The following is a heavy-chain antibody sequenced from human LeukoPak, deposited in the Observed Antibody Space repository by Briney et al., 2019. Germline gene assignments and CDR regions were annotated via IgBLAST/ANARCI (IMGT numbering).Heavy chain of an antibody. CDR3: AIASPWRGGYSYGPIDY. D-gene: IGHD5-18*01. V-gene: IGHV3-23*01. J-gene: IGHJ4*02. CDR1: GFTFSSYA. CDR2: ISGSGGST. Sequence: GGSLRLSCAASGFTFSSYAMSWVRQAPGKGLEWVSAISGSGGSTYYADSVKGRFTISRDNSKNTPYLQMNSLRAEDTAVYYCAIASPWRGGYSYGPIDYWGQGTLVTVSS.